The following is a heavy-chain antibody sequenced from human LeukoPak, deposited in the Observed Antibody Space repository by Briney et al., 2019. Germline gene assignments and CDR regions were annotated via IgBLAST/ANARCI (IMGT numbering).Heavy chain of an antibody. V-gene: IGHV3-30*18. D-gene: IGHD5-24*01. Sequence: PGGSLRLSCAASGFTFSSYGMHWVRQAPGKGLKWVAVISYDGSNKYYADSVKGRFTISRDNSKNTLYLQMNSLRAEDTAVYYCAKMAKTYSYYGMDVWGQGTTVTVSS. CDR2: ISYDGSNK. J-gene: IGHJ6*02. CDR3: AKMAKTYSYYGMDV. CDR1: GFTFSSYG.